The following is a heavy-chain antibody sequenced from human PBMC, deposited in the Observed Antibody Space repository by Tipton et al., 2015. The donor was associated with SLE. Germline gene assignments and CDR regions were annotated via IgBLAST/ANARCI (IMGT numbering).Heavy chain of an antibody. D-gene: IGHD5-18*01. CDR1: GYIFITYY. Sequence: QLVQSGPEVKKPGASVKVSCKTSGYIFITYYMYWVRQAPGQGLEWMGTINPSTGSTNYAQRLKGRVTMTRDTSTNTLYMELSSLTSEDTAVYYCARDISSGRGYKYGFPYWGQGTLVTVSS. CDR2: INPSTGST. V-gene: IGHV1-46*04. J-gene: IGHJ4*02. CDR3: ARDISSGRGYKYGFPY.